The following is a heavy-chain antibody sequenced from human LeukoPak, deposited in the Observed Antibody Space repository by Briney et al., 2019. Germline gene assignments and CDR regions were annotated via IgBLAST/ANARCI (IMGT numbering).Heavy chain of an antibody. CDR1: GFTFSDYY. V-gene: IGHV3-23*01. D-gene: IGHD2-15*01. CDR3: AKGSDDIVVVVAAEFDY. CDR2: ISGSGGST. Sequence: PGGSLRLSCVASGFTFSDYYMSWVRQAPGKGLEWVSAISGSGGSTYYADSVKGRFTISRDNSKNTLYLQMNSLRAEDMAVYYCAKGSDDIVVVVAAEFDYWGQGTLVTVSS. J-gene: IGHJ4*02.